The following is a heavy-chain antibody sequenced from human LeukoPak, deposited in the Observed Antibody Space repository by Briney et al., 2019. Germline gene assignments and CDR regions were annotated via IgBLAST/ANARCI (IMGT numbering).Heavy chain of an antibody. CDR2: ISGSGGST. Sequence: GGSLRLSCAASGFTFSSYAMSWVRQAPGKGLEWVSAISGSGGSTYYADSVKGRFTISRDNSKNTLYLQMSSLRAEDTAVYYCTNFQTVGVKPFEHWGQGTLVTVSS. CDR3: TNFQTVGVKPFEH. V-gene: IGHV3-23*01. D-gene: IGHD1-26*01. CDR1: GFTFSSYA. J-gene: IGHJ5*02.